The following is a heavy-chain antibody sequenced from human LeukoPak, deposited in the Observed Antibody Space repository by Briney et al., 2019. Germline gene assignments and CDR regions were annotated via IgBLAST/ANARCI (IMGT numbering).Heavy chain of an antibody. Sequence: GGSLRLSCAASGFTFSNYGMHWVRQAPGKGLEWVAVISYDGSNKYYADSVKGRFTFSRDNSKKTLYLQMSSLRAEDTAVYYCAKEKGIYCSSIDCSPGMFVWGQGTTVTVSS. J-gene: IGHJ6*02. V-gene: IGHV3-30*18. D-gene: IGHD2-2*01. CDR1: GFTFSNYG. CDR3: AKEKGIYCSSIDCSPGMFV. CDR2: ISYDGSNK.